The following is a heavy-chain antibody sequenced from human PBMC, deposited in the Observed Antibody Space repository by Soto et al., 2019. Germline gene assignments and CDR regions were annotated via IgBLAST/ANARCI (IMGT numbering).Heavy chain of an antibody. Sequence: GGSLRLSCAASGFTFSSYGMHWVRQAPGKGLEWVAVIWYDGSNKYYADSVKGRFTISRDNSKNTLYLQMNSLRAEDTAVYYCARDSLYYDILTGYSSDYYYYYMDVWGKGTTVTVSS. D-gene: IGHD3-9*01. CDR1: GFTFSSYG. V-gene: IGHV3-33*01. CDR2: IWYDGSNK. J-gene: IGHJ6*03. CDR3: ARDSLYYDILTGYSSDYYYYYMDV.